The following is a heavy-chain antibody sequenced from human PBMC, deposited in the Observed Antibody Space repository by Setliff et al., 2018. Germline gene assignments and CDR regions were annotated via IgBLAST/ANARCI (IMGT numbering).Heavy chain of an antibody. V-gene: IGHV2-5*02. CDR2: IYWDDDK. CDR3: ARDSTIYSGYYGMNV. Sequence: GPTLVNPTQTIMLTCTFSGFSLRTDGVSVGWIRQPPGKALEWHALIYWDDDKRYSPSLKSRLTITKDPSKNQVVLTKTNMDPVDTATYCCARDSTIYSGYYGMNVWGQGATVTVSS. D-gene: IGHD3-22*01. J-gene: IGHJ6*02. CDR1: GFSLRTDGVS.